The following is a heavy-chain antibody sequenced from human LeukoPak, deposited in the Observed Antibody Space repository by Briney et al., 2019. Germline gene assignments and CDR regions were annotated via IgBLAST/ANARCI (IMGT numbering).Heavy chain of an antibody. J-gene: IGHJ4*02. V-gene: IGHV4-34*01. Sequence: SETLSLTCAVYGGSFSGYYWSWIRQPPGKGLEWIGEINHSGSTNYNPSLKSRVTISVDTSKNQFSLKLSSVTAADTAVYYCARGPIVVVPAAMAFDYWGQGTLVTVSS. D-gene: IGHD2-2*01. CDR2: INHSGST. CDR1: GGSFSGYY. CDR3: ARGPIVVVPAAMAFDY.